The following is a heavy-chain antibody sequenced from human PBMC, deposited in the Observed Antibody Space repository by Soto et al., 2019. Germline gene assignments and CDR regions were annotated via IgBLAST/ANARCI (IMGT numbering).Heavy chain of an antibody. CDR1: GGSITSGGYS. CDR2: VSHSGNT. Sequence: QLQLQESGSGLVKPSETLSLNCAVSGGSITSGGYSWGWIRQPPGQGLEWIGCVSHSGNTYYNPSLKGRVSTSLDHSRNQFSLRLNSVTAADTAVYFCASSKYDVVAGSVWFDPWGQGTLVTVSS. CDR3: ASSKYDVVAGSVWFDP. D-gene: IGHD2-21*01. J-gene: IGHJ5*02. V-gene: IGHV4-30-2*01.